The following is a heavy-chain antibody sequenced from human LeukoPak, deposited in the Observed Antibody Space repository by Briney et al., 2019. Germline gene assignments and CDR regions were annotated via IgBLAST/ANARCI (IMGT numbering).Heavy chain of an antibody. CDR2: IKADGGEK. Sequence: GGSLRLSCAASGFTVSSYWMNWFRQTPGKGLEWVAKIKADGGEKDHVASVKGRFTISRDNAKNSLYLQMNSLRVEDTAVYYCARDQYYDVSTYYEIDYWGQGTLVTVSS. V-gene: IGHV3-7*03. CDR3: ARDQYYDVSTYYEIDY. D-gene: IGHD3-22*01. CDR1: GFTVSSYW. J-gene: IGHJ4*02.